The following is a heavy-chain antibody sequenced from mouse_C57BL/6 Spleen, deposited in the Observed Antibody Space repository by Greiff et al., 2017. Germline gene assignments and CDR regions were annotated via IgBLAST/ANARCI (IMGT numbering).Heavy chain of an antibody. CDR1: GFNIKNTY. CDR2: INPANGYT. V-gene: IGHV14-3*01. Sequence: VQLQQSVAELVKPGASVKLSCTASGFNIKNTYMHWVKQRPDQGLEWIGSINPANGYTKYAPKFQGQATITADTSSNTAYLQLSSLTSEDTAIYYCARTATVVTTGDFDYWGQGTTLTVSS. J-gene: IGHJ2*01. D-gene: IGHD1-1*01. CDR3: ARTATVVTTGDFDY.